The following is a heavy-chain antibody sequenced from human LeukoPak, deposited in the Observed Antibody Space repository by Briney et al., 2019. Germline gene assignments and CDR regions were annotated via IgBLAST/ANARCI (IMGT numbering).Heavy chain of an antibody. V-gene: IGHV3-23*01. CDR2: ISGSGGST. CDR1: GFTFSSYA. J-gene: IGHJ4*02. D-gene: IGHD3-3*01. Sequence: PGGSLRLSCAASGFTFSSYAMSWVRQAPGKGLEWVSAISGSGGSTYYADSVKGRFTISRDNSKNTLYQQMNSLRAEDTAVYYCAKDIGSYDCWSGYSTTFDYWGQGTLVTVSS. CDR3: AKDIGSYDCWSGYSTTFDY.